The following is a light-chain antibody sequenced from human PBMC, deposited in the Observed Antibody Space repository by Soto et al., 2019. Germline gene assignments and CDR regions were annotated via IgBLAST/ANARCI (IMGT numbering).Light chain of an antibody. Sequence: EIVLTQSPATLSSSPGERATLSCRASQSVSTNLAWYQQKPGQPPRLLIYGAYTRATDIPARFSGSGSGTEFTLTIIGLQSEDFAVYYCQQYNNWPPYTFGQGTRLEIK. J-gene: IGKJ5*01. CDR3: QQYNNWPPYT. CDR2: GAY. V-gene: IGKV3-15*01. CDR1: QSVSTN.